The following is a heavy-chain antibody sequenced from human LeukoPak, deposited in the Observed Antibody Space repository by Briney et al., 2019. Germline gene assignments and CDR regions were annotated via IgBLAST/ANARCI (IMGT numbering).Heavy chain of an antibody. V-gene: IGHV1-69*05. D-gene: IGHD4-11*01. CDR2: IIPIFGTA. Sequence: GASVKVSCRASGGTFSSYAISWVRQAPGQGLEWMGGIIPIFGTASYAQKFQGRVTITTDESTSTAYMELSSLRSEDTAVYYCARNLDYSNTYYYYYMDVWGKGTTVTVSS. CDR1: GGTFSSYA. J-gene: IGHJ6*03. CDR3: ARNLDYSNTYYYYYMDV.